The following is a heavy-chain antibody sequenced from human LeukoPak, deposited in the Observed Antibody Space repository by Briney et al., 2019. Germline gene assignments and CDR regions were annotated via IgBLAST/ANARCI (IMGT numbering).Heavy chain of an antibody. CDR3: ARFSGSYSNFDY. CDR2: ISSSGSTI. Sequence: PGGSLRLSCAASGFTFSSYSMNWIRQAPGKGLEWVSYISSSGSTIYYADSVKGRFTISRDNAKNSLYLQMNSLRAEDTAVYYCARFSGSYSNFDYWGQGTLVTVSS. CDR1: GFTFSSYS. D-gene: IGHD1-26*01. V-gene: IGHV3-48*04. J-gene: IGHJ4*02.